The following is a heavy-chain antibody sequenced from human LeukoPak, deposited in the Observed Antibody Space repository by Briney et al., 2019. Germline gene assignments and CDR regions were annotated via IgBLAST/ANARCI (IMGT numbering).Heavy chain of an antibody. CDR1: GGSISSSSYY. J-gene: IGHJ6*02. Sequence: SETLSLTCTVSGGSISSSSYYWGWIRQPPGTGLEWIGSIYYSGSTYYNPSLKSRVTISVDTSKNQFSLKLSSVTAADTAVYYCARHQDHTWENTLFYYYGMDVWGQGTTVTVSS. D-gene: IGHD1-14*01. V-gene: IGHV4-39*01. CDR2: IYYSGST. CDR3: ARHQDHTWENTLFYYYGMDV.